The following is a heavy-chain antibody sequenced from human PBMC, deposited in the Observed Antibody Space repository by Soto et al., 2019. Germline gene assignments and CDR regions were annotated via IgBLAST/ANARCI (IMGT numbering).Heavy chain of an antibody. V-gene: IGHV3-30-3*01. J-gene: IGHJ4*02. D-gene: IGHD6-19*01. Sequence: VQLVESGGGVVQPGRSLSLSCAASGFTFSSYAMHWVRQAPGKGLEWVAVISYDGSNKYYADSVKGRFTISRDNSKNTLYLQMNSLRAEDTAVYYCARRGTGYSSGWYYEYCGQGTLVTVSS. CDR2: ISYDGSNK. CDR1: GFTFSSYA. CDR3: ARRGTGYSSGWYYEY.